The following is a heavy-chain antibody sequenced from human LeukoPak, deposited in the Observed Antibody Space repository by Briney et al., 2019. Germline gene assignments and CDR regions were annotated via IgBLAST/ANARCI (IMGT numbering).Heavy chain of an antibody. Sequence: GGSLRLSCAGSGSPFNDHYMDWVRQAPGKGLEWVGRSRNKARSYTTDYAASVKGRFTISRDGSKNSVFLQMNSLKTEDTAVYYCARTYYDILTGIRDFDYWGQGTLVTVSS. CDR3: ARTYYDILTGIRDFDY. D-gene: IGHD3-9*01. J-gene: IGHJ4*02. V-gene: IGHV3-72*01. CDR1: GSPFNDHY. CDR2: SRNKARSYTT.